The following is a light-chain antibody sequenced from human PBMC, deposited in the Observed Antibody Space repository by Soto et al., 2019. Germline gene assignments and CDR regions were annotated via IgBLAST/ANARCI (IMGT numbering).Light chain of an antibody. CDR2: AAS. J-gene: IGKJ3*01. V-gene: IGKV3-20*01. CDR3: QHFGSSPGFT. CDR1: QSINNRY. Sequence: ESVLTQSPGTLSLSPGERATLSCRASQSINNRYLAWYHQKHGQAPRLLLYAASSRATGIPDRFSGSGSGTDFTLTISRLEPEDFAVYYCQHFGSSPGFTFGPGTKVDIK.